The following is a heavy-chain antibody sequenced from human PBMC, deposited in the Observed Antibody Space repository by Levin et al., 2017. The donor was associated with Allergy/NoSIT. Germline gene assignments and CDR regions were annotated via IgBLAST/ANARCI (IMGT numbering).Heavy chain of an antibody. CDR2: ISYDGSNK. D-gene: IGHD3-22*01. CDR3: AKSYYDSSGYYENPTVDY. V-gene: IGHV3-30*18. CDR1: GFTFSSYG. J-gene: IGHJ4*02. Sequence: PGGSLRLSCAASGFTFSSYGMHWVRQAPGKGLEWVAVISYDGSNKYYADSVKGRFTISRDNSKNTLYLQMNSLRAEDTAVYYCAKSYYDSSGYYENPTVDYWGQGTLVTVSS.